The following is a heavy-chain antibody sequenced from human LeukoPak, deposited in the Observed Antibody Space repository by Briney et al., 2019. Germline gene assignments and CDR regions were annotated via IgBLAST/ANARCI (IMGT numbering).Heavy chain of an antibody. Sequence: GGSLRLSCAASGCTFSSYSMNWVRQAQGKGLEWVSSISSSSSYIYYGDSGKGRFTISRHNTRNSLYLQMNSLRAEDTAVYYCARVGLEWLLTPSQYYFDYWGQGTLVTVSS. J-gene: IGHJ4*02. D-gene: IGHD3-3*01. V-gene: IGHV3-21*01. CDR3: ARVGLEWLLTPSQYYFDY. CDR2: ISSSSSYI. CDR1: GCTFSSYS.